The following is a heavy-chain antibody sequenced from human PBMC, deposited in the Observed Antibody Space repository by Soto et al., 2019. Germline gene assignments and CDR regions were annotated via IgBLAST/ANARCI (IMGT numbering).Heavy chain of an antibody. J-gene: IGHJ4*02. CDR3: ASTIVGATRGNY. CDR2: ISSSSSYI. Sequence: GGPLRLSCAASGFTFSSYSMNWVRQAPGKGLEWVSSISSSSSYIYYADSVKGRFTISRDNAKNSLYLQMNSLRAEDTAVYYCASTIVGATRGNYWGQGTLVTISS. V-gene: IGHV3-21*01. CDR1: GFTFSSYS. D-gene: IGHD1-26*01.